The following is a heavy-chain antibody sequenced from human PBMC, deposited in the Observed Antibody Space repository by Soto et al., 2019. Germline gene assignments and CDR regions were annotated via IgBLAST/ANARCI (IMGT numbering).Heavy chain of an antibody. J-gene: IGHJ4*02. Sequence: QVQLVQSGAEVKKPGSSVKVSCKASGGTFSSYAISWVRQAPGQGLEWMGGIIPIFGTANYAQKFQGRVTITADESTSTAYMELSSLRSEDTAVYYCAIEKWDYYYGSGSYYLFDYWGQGTLVTVSS. CDR3: AIEKWDYYYGSGSYYLFDY. V-gene: IGHV1-69*01. D-gene: IGHD3-10*01. CDR2: IIPIFGTA. CDR1: GGTFSSYA.